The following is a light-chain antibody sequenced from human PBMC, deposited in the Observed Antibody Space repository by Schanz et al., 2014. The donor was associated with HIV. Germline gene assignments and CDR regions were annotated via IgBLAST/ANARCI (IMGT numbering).Light chain of an antibody. CDR1: SSDVGDYNY. CDR3: CSYAGSNIFFV. V-gene: IGLV2-14*03. Sequence: QSALTQPASVSGSPGQSITISCTGTSSDVGDYNYLSWYQQHPGKAPKLMIYDVTNRPSGISNRFSGSKSGNTASLSISGLQAEDEADYYCCSYAGSNIFFVLGTGTKLTVL. J-gene: IGLJ1*01. CDR2: DVT.